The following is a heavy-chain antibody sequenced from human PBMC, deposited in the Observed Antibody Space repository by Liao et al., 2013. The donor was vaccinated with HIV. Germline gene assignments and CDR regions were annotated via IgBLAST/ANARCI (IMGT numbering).Heavy chain of an antibody. CDR3: ARQGHTFGVVSYHYYLDV. D-gene: IGHD3-3*01. CDR1: GGSISNFY. CDR2: IFSSGST. Sequence: QVQLQESGPGLVKPSETLSLTCTVSGGSISNFYWSWIRQPPGKGLEWIGYIFSSGSTNYNPSLKSRVTISVDTSKNQFSLRLDSVTAADTAIYYCARQGHTFGVVSYHYYLDVWGKGTTVIVSS. J-gene: IGHJ6*03. V-gene: IGHV4-59*08.